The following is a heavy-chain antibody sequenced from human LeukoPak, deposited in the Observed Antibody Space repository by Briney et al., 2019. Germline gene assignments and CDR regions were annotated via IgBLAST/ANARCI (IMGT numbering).Heavy chain of an antibody. CDR1: GFTFSSYA. D-gene: IGHD4-4*01. CDR3: ATTVTTPSFPPHRNYYYGMDV. J-gene: IGHJ6*02. CDR2: ISSNGGST. Sequence: PGGSLRLSCAASGFTFSSYAMHWVRQAPGKGLEYVSAISSNGGSTYYANSVKGRFTISRDNSKNTLYLQMGSLRAEDTAVYYCATTVTTPSFPPHRNYYYGMDVWGQGTTVTVSS. V-gene: IGHV3-64*01.